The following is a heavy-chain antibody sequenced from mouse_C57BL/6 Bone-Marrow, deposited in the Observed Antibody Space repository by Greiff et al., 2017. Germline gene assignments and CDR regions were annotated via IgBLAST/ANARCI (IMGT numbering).Heavy chain of an antibody. V-gene: IGHV5-16*01. Sequence: EVKLMESEGGLVQPGSSMKLSCTASGFTFSDYYMAWVRQVPVNGLEWVATINYDGSSTYYLDSLKSRFIISRDNAKNILYLQMSSLKSEDTATYYCARDGGWYYFDYWGQGTTLTVSS. J-gene: IGHJ2*01. CDR2: INYDGSST. CDR3: ARDGGWYYFDY. CDR1: GFTFSDYY. D-gene: IGHD3-3*01.